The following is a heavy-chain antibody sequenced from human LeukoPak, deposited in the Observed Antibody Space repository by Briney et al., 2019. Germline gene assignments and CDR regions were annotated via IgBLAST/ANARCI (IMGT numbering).Heavy chain of an antibody. D-gene: IGHD1-26*01. J-gene: IGHJ5*02. CDR2: VYYTGST. CDR1: GYSITSGSY. V-gene: IGHV4-61*01. CDR3: AREVSGSYIS. Sequence: SETLSLTCSVSGYSITSGSYWGWIRQPPGRGLEWIGYVYYTGSTNSNPSLKSRVTISVDTSKNQFSLKLSSVTAADTAVYYCAREVSGSYISWGQGTLVTVS.